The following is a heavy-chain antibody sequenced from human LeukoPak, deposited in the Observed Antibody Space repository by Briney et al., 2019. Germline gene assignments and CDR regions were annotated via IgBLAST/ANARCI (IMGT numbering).Heavy chain of an antibody. CDR2: INHSGST. CDR1: GGSFSGYY. D-gene: IGHD3-10*01. V-gene: IGHV4-34*01. J-gene: IGHJ5*02. CDR3: ARGRSGKYYCGSGSYYKSPKESKYNWFDP. Sequence: SETLSLTCAVYGGSFSGYYWSWIRQPPGKGLEWIGEINHSGSTNYNPSLKSRVTISVDTSKNQFSLKLSSVTAADTAVYYCARGRSGKYYCGSGSYYKSPKESKYNWFDPWGQGTLVTVSS.